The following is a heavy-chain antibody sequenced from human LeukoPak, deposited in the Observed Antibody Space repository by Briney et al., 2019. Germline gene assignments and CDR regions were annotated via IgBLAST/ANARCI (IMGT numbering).Heavy chain of an antibody. CDR2: IYYSGST. CDR1: GGSISSSSYY. Sequence: SETLSLTCTVSGGSISSSSYYWGWIRQPPGKGLEWIGSIYYSGSTYYNPSLKSRVTISVDTSKNQFSLKLSSVTAADTAVYYCARIDNCSSTSCYLNWFDPWGQGTLVTVS. V-gene: IGHV4-39*01. J-gene: IGHJ5*02. D-gene: IGHD2-2*01. CDR3: ARIDNCSSTSCYLNWFDP.